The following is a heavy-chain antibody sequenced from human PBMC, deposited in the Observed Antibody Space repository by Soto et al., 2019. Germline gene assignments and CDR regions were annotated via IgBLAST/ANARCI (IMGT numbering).Heavy chain of an antibody. V-gene: IGHV3-30-3*01. D-gene: IGHD4-17*01. CDR2: ISYDGSNK. CDR3: ARDASTGAADYYFDY. CDR1: GFTFDDYA. J-gene: IGHJ4*02. Sequence: GGSLRLSCAASGFTFDDYAMHWVRQAPGKGLEWVAVISYDGSNKYYADSVKGRFTISRDNSKNTLYLQMNSLRAEDTAVYYCARDASTGAADYYFDYWGQGTPVTVS.